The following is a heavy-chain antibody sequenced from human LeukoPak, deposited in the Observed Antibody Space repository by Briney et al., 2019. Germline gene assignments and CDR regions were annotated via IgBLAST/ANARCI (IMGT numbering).Heavy chain of an antibody. V-gene: IGHV4-59*01. CDR1: GGSISTYY. D-gene: IGHD6-6*01. CDR2: IYHSGST. J-gene: IGHJ1*01. CDR3: ARGGAARLHFQN. Sequence: SETLSLTCTVSGGSISTYYWNWIRQPPGKGLEWIGYIYHSGSTNYNPSLQSRVTISVDTSKNQFSLSLNSVTAADTAVYYCARGGAARLHFQNWGQGTLVTVSS.